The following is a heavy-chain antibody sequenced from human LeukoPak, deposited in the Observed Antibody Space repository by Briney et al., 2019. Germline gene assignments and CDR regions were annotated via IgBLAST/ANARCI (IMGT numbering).Heavy chain of an antibody. CDR2: IYPGDSDA. D-gene: IGHD1-7*01. CDR3: ATPTLGTIGEYLFDY. V-gene: IGHV5-51*01. Sequence: GESLKISCKGSGYSFTTYWIGWVRQLPGKGLEWMGIIYPGDSDARYSPSFQGRVTIPADKSISTAYLQWSTLKASDTAVYYCATPTLGTIGEYLFDYWGQEPWSPSPQ. CDR1: GYSFTTYW. J-gene: IGHJ4*01.